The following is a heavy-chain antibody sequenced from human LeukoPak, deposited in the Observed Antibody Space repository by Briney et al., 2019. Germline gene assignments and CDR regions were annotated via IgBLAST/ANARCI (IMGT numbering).Heavy chain of an antibody. Sequence: GGSLRLSCAASGFTFSSFAMHWGRQAPGEGLEWVAVISYDGRNKYYADSVKGRHTISRDNSKNALYLQMNSLRPQDTAVYYCARTYTIFTAYFEYWGRGTLVTVSS. J-gene: IGHJ4*02. CDR1: GFTFSSFA. CDR2: ISYDGRNK. D-gene: IGHD3-9*01. V-gene: IGHV3-30-3*01. CDR3: ARTYTIFTAYFEY.